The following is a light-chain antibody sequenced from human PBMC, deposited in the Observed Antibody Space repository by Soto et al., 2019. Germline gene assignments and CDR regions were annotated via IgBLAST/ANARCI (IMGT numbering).Light chain of an antibody. J-gene: IGLJ1*01. CDR3: SSYAGSNIYV. Sequence: QSVLTQPPFASGSPGQSVTISCTGTSSDVGGYDYVSWYQQHPGKVPKLMIYEVSKRPSGVPDRFSGSKSGNTASLTVSGLQAEDEADYYCSSYAGSNIYVFGTGTKVTVL. CDR1: SSDVGGYDY. V-gene: IGLV2-8*01. CDR2: EVS.